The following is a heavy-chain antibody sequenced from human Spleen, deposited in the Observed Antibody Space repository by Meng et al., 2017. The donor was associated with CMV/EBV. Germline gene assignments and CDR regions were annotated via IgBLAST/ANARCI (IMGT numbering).Heavy chain of an antibody. CDR3: ARNGDAYSFDI. D-gene: IGHD1-26*01. CDR2: ITYTWST. V-gene: IGHV4-59*01. Sequence: SETLSLTCTVSGVSISSFYWGWIRQPPGEGLEWIGYITYTWSTKYNPSLKSRVPISLDTSKNQFSLKLNSVTAADTAMYYCARNGDAYSFDIWGQGTMVTVSS. CDR1: GVSISSFY. J-gene: IGHJ3*02.